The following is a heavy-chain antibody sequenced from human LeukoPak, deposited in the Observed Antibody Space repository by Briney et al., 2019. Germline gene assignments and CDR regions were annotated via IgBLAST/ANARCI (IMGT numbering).Heavy chain of an antibody. V-gene: IGHV3-48*01. CDR1: GFTFRIYS. CDR2: ISSDSSGI. J-gene: IGHJ4*02. D-gene: IGHD6-6*01. Sequence: GGSLRLSCAASGFTFRIYSMNWVRQASGKGLEWVSYISSDSSGIRYADFVKGRFTISRDNSKNTLYLQMNSLRAEDTAVYYCANHIAALLFDYWGQGTLVTVSS. CDR3: ANHIAALLFDY.